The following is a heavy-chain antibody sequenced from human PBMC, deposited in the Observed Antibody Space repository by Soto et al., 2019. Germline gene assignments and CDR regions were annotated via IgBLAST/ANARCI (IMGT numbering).Heavy chain of an antibody. CDR3: VISTGKFYADFDY. Sequence: PGGSLRLSCVPCGFCFDNSAMHWDRQAPGKGPEWVSGLSGNSDIVAYADSVKGRFTISRDNAKKSLFLQMNNLRPEDTALYYCVISTGKFYADFDYWGQGTQVTVSS. J-gene: IGHJ4*02. CDR2: LSGNSDIV. D-gene: IGHD7-27*01. CDR1: GFCFDNSA. V-gene: IGHV3-9*01.